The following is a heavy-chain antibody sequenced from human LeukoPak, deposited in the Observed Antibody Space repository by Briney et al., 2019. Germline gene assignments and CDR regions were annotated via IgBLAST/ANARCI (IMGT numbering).Heavy chain of an antibody. CDR3: ARLPSIVGAQEDYFDY. Sequence: SETLSLTCTVSGGSISGYYWSWIRQPPGKGLEWIGYIYYSGSTNYNPSLKSRVTISVDTSKNQFSLKLSSVTAADTAVYYCARLPSIVGAQEDYFDYWGQGTLDTVSS. CDR2: IYYSGST. CDR1: GGSISGYY. J-gene: IGHJ4*02. D-gene: IGHD1-26*01. V-gene: IGHV4-59*08.